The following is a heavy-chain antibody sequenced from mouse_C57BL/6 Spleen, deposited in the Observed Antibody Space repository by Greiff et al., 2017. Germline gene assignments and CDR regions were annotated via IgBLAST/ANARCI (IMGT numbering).Heavy chain of an antibody. D-gene: IGHD2-3*01. CDR3: ARAGPYDGYQFFYAMDY. CDR2: INPNNGGT. J-gene: IGHJ4*01. V-gene: IGHV1-26*01. CDR1: GYTFTDYY. Sequence: EVQLQQSGPELVKPGASVKISCKASGYTFTDYYMNWVKQSHGKSLEWIGDINPNNGGTSYNQKFKGKATLTVDKSSSTAYMELRSLTSEDSAVYYCARAGPYDGYQFFYAMDYWGQGTSVTVSS.